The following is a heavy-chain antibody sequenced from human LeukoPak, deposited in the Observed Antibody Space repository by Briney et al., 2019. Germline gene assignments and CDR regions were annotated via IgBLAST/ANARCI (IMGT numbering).Heavy chain of an antibody. CDR3: VRGDNRDY. CDR2: IYSGGST. CDR1: GFTFSDYW. J-gene: IGHJ4*02. Sequence: GSLRPSCAASGFTFSDYWMTWVRQAPGKGLEWVSVIYSGGSTYYADSVKGRFTISRDNSKNTLYLQMNSLRAEDTAVYYCVRGDNRDYWGQGTLVTVSS. V-gene: IGHV3-53*01. D-gene: IGHD1-14*01.